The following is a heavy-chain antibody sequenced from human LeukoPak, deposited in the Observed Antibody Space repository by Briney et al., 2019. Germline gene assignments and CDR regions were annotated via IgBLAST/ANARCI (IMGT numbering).Heavy chain of an antibody. CDR1: GYTFTSYD. CDR2: MNPNSGNT. J-gene: IGHJ5*02. CDR3: VRGWIAAAGTGFDP. Sequence: GASVKVSCKASGYTFTSYDINWVRQATGQGLEWMGWMNPNSGNTGYAQKFQGRVTMTRNSSISTAYMELSSLRSEDTAVYYCVRGWIAAAGTGFDPWGQGTLVTVSS. V-gene: IGHV1-8*01. D-gene: IGHD6-13*01.